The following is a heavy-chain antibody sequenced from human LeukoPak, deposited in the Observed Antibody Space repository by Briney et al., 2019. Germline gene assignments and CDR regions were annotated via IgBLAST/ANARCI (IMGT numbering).Heavy chain of an antibody. V-gene: IGHV1-2*02. D-gene: IGHD3-22*01. CDR3: ARDHYDSSGPPLG. CDR1: GYTFTGYY. Sequence: ASVKVSCKASGYTFTGYYMHWVRQAPGQGLEWMGWINPNSGGTNYAQKFQGRVTMTRDTSISTVYMELSRLRSDDTAVYYCARDHYDSSGPPLGWGQGTLVTVSS. CDR2: INPNSGGT. J-gene: IGHJ4*02.